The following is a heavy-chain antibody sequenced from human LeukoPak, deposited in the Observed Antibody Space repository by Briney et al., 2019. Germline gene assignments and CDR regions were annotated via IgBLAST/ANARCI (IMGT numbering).Heavy chain of an antibody. V-gene: IGHV3-23*01. J-gene: IGHJ4*02. CDR3: AKGHQVVDY. CDR2: ISGSGGST. CDR1: GFSFSSYA. Sequence: GGSLRLSCAASGFSFSSYAMSWVRQAPGKGLEWVSAISGSGGSTYYADSVKGRITISRDNSKNTLYLQMNSLRAEDTAVFYCAKGHQVVDYWGQGTLVTVSS. D-gene: IGHD2-2*01.